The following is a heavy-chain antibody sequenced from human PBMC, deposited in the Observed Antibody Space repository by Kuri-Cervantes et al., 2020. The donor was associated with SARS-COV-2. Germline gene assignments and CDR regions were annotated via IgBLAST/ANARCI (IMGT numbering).Heavy chain of an antibody. V-gene: IGHV2-5*01. CDR1: GFSITNVRGR. CDR3: ARYNYGNRNFDY. CDR2: IYWNDIK. Sequence: SGSPLVNPTHTVTTICTLSGFSITNVRGRVLWIRQPPGEALEWLASIYWNDIKYYSPALRTRITITKDTSKNQVVLTVTDLDPVDKATYYCARYNYGNRNFDYWGQGILVTVSS. D-gene: IGHD5-24*01. J-gene: IGHJ4*02.